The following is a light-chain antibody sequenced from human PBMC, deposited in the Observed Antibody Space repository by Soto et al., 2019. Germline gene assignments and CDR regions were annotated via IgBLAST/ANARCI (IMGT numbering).Light chain of an antibody. CDR2: GAS. V-gene: IGKV3-20*01. CDR1: QSVDTTF. CDR3: QQTMSSVT. J-gene: IGKJ1*01. Sequence: EIVLTQSPGSLSLSPGQRATLSCRASQSVDTTFFAWYQKKPRQAPRLLIYGASKRATGIPDRFSGSGSVTDFSLIISRLEPEDFAVYYSQQTMSSVTFGQGTKVEIK.